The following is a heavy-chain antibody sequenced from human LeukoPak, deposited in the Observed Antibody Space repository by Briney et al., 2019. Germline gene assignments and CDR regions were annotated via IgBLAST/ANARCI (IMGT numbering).Heavy chain of an antibody. V-gene: IGHV1-8*02. CDR3: ARGLRPSFGY. J-gene: IGHJ4*02. Sequence: ASVKVSCKASGYTFTGYYMHWVRQATGQGLEWMGWMNPNSGNTGYAQKFQGRVTMTRNTSISTAYMELSSLRSEDAAVYYCARGLRPSFGYWGQGTLVIVSS. D-gene: IGHD3-16*01. CDR1: GYTFTGYY. CDR2: MNPNSGNT.